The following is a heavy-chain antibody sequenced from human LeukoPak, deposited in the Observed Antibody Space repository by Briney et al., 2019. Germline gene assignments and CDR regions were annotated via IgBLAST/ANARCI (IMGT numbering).Heavy chain of an antibody. CDR2: INHSGST. D-gene: IGHD5-18*01. V-gene: IGHV4-34*01. CDR3: AGEGSGNTAMAAPDY. Sequence: PSETLSLTCAVYGGSFSGYYWSWIRQPPGKGLEWIGEINHSGSTNYNPSLKSRVTISVDTSKNQFSLKLSSVTAADTAVHYCAGEGSGNTAMAAPDYWGQGTLVTVSS. J-gene: IGHJ4*02. CDR1: GGSFSGYY.